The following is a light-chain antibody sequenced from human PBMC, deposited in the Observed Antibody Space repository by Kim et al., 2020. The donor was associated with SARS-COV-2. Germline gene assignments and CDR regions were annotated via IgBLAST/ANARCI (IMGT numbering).Light chain of an antibody. J-gene: IGKJ2*01. Sequence: STGERATRSCRASQSVSNNLAWYQHNPGQPPRLLIYGASTRATGGPARFSGSGSGTDFTLTVSSLQSEDFAVYYCHQYNDWPPGDTFGQGTKLEI. CDR1: QSVSNN. CDR2: GAS. V-gene: IGKV3-15*01. CDR3: HQYNDWPPGDT.